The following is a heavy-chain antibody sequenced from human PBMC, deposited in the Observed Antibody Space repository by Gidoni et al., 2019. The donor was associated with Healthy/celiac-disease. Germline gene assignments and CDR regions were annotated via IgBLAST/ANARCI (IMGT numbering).Heavy chain of an antibody. Sequence: QVQLQQWGAGLLKPSETLSLTCAVYGGSFSGYYWSWIRQPPGKGLEWIGEINHSGSTNYNPSLKSRVTISVDTPKNQFSLKLSSVTAADTAVYYCARDEYSSGWYRTYYFDYWGQGTLVTVSS. CDR2: INHSGST. CDR1: GGSFSGYY. CDR3: ARDEYSSGWYRTYYFDY. D-gene: IGHD6-19*01. V-gene: IGHV4-34*01. J-gene: IGHJ4*02.